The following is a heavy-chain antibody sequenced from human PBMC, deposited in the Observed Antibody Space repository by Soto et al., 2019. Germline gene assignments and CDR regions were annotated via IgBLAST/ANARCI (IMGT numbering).Heavy chain of an antibody. D-gene: IGHD1-26*01. CDR3: ARLVGGTVRVDX. Sequence: GESLKISCQGSGYNFTTYWVYWVRQIPGKVLQWMGRIDPTDSYTEYSPSFQGHVTISTDKSVSTAYLQWNTLKASDTAIYFCARLVGGTVRVDXWGQGNLVTV. CDR1: GYNFTTYW. CDR2: IDPTDSYT. V-gene: IGHV5-10-1*01. J-gene: IGHJ5*02.